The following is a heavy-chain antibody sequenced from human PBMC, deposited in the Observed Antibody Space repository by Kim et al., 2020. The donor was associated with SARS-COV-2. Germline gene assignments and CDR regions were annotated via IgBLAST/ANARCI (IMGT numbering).Heavy chain of an antibody. CDR3: ARETLDDSSGYLNY. D-gene: IGHD3-22*01. CDR2: INHSGST. Sequence: SETLSLTCAVYGGSFSGYYWSWIRQPPGKGLEWIGEINHSGSTNYNPSLKSRVTISVDTSKNQFSLKLSSVTAADTAVYYCARETLDDSSGYLNYWGQGTLVTVSS. V-gene: IGHV4-34*01. CDR1: GGSFSGYY. J-gene: IGHJ4*02.